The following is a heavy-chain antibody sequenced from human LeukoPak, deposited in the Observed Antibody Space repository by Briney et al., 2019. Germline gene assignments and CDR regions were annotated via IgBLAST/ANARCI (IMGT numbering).Heavy chain of an antibody. D-gene: IGHD3-3*01. Sequence: GGSLRLSCAASGFTFSSYSMNWVRQAPGKGLEWVSSISSSSSYIYYADSVKGRFTIFRDNAKNSLYLQMNSLRAEDTAVYYCARGPTIFGVVTFYYYYMDVWGKGTTVTVSS. CDR3: ARGPTIFGVVTFYYYYMDV. V-gene: IGHV3-21*01. CDR1: GFTFSSYS. J-gene: IGHJ6*03. CDR2: ISSSSSYI.